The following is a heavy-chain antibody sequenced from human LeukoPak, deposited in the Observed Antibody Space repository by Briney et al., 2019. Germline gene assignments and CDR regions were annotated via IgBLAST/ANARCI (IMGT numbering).Heavy chain of an antibody. CDR1: GFLVSSCG. V-gene: IGHV3-33*03. CDR2: IWSNGNNK. D-gene: IGHD2/OR15-2a*01. CDR3: TKEPAPYVIGY. J-gene: IGHJ4*02. Sequence: PGGSLRLSCAASGFLVSSCGMHGVRQAPGKGLEWVGVIWSNGNNKYYADSVKGRLTIPRDNPKNTLYLQMESLRAEHTAVYYCTKEPAPYVIGYWGQGTLVTVSS.